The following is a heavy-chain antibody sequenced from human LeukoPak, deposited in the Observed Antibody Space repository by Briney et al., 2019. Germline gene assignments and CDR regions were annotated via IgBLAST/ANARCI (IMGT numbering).Heavy chain of an antibody. J-gene: IGHJ3*02. CDR3: ARVSYYDSSGYYARGAFDI. V-gene: IGHV1-3*01. D-gene: IGHD3-22*01. CDR1: GYTFTSYT. CDR2: INAGNSNT. Sequence: ASVKVSCKASGYTFTSYTIHWVRQAPGQSLEWMGWINAGNSNTKYSQKLQGRVTITRDTSASTAYMELSSLRSEDTAAYYCARVSYYDSSGYYARGAFDIWGQGTMVTVSS.